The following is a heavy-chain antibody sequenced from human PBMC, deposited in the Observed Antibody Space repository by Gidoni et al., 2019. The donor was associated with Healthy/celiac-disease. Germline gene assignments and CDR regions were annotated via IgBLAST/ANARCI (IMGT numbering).Heavy chain of an antibody. CDR3: ARDIVVVTATPDAFDI. Sequence: QVQLVQSGAEVKKPGASAKVSCKASGYTFTSNGISWVRQAPGQGLEWMGWLSAYNGNTNYAQKLQSRVTMTTDTSTSTAYMELRSLRSDDTAVYYCARDIVVVTATPDAFDIWGQGTMVTVSS. CDR1: GYTFTSNG. D-gene: IGHD2-21*02. J-gene: IGHJ3*02. V-gene: IGHV1-18*01. CDR2: LSAYNGNT.